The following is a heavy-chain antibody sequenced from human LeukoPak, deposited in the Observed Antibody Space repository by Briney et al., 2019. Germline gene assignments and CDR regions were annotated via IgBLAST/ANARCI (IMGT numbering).Heavy chain of an antibody. V-gene: IGHV1-69*13. CDR3: ARADSSGYYLENWFDP. CDR2: IIPIFGTA. D-gene: IGHD3-22*01. CDR1: GGTFSSYA. J-gene: IGHJ5*02. Sequence: ASVKVSCKASGGTFSSYAVSWVRQAPGQGLEWMGGIIPIFGTANYAQKFQGRVTITADESTSTAYMELSSLRSEDTAVYYCARADSSGYYLENWFDPWGQGTLVTVSS.